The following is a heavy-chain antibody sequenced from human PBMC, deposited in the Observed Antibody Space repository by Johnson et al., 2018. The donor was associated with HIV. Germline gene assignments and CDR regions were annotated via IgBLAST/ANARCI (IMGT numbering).Heavy chain of an antibody. D-gene: IGHD6-6*01. CDR1: GFTFSIYS. CDR2: ISYDGTNE. Sequence: QVQLVESGGGVVQPGRSLRLSCAASGFTFSIYSMHWVRQAPGKGLEWVAIISYDGTNEYYADSVQGRFTLPRDKSKNTLYLQMNSLRAEDTAVYYCATLEYSSSPGGYGAFDIWGQGTMVTVSS. CDR3: ATLEYSSSPGGYGAFDI. J-gene: IGHJ3*02. V-gene: IGHV3-30-3*01.